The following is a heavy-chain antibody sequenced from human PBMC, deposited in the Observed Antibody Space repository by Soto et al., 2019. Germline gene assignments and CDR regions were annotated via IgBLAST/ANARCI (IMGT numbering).Heavy chain of an antibody. CDR2: AKSRPFGYAT. V-gene: IGHV3-72*01. J-gene: IGHJ2*01. D-gene: IGHD2-21*01. CDR1: GFTFSDHF. Sequence: EVQLVESGGGLVQPGGSLRLSCAASGFTFSDHFMDWVRQAPGKGLEWVGRAKSRPFGYATQYAASVKGRFTVSRDNSENPFYMQKNNLKTDDTAVYFCASLELAGDALRNRYFDFWGRGTLVTVSS. CDR3: ASLELAGDALRNRYFDF.